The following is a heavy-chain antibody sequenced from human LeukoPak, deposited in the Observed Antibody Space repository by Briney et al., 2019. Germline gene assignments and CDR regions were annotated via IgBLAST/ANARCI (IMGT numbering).Heavy chain of an antibody. CDR1: GYTFTSYG. J-gene: IGHJ6*03. Sequence: ASVKVSPKASGYTFTSYGISWVRQAPGQEVEWMGGINSNSGGTNYAQKFQGRVTMTRDTSISTAYMELSRLRSDDTAVYDCARFQRFFDYYYMDVWGKGTTVTVSS. D-gene: IGHD3-3*01. V-gene: IGHV1-2*02. CDR2: INSNSGGT. CDR3: ARFQRFFDYYYMDV.